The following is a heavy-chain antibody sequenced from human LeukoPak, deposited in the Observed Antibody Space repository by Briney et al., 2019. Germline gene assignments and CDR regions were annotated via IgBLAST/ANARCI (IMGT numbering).Heavy chain of an antibody. CDR1: GYTLTDYY. J-gene: IGHJ4*02. V-gene: IGHV1-2*02. CDR2: INPNSGGT. CDR3: AREGAGRNDY. D-gene: IGHD1-1*01. Sequence: ASVKVSCKASGYTLTDYYMRWVRQAPGQGLEWMGWINPNSGGTNYAQKFQGRVTMTRDTSINTAYMELSRLESDDSAVYYCAREGAGRNDYWGQGTLVTVSS.